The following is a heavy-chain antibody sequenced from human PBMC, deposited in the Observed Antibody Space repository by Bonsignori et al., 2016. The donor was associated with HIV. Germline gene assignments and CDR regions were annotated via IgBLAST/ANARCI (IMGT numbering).Heavy chain of an antibody. V-gene: IGHV4-59*01. CDR3: ARVGEGKYYDNSGYYFYWYFDL. J-gene: IGHJ2*01. CDR2: IYYSGST. Sequence: WIRQPPGKGLQWIGNIYYSGSTNYNPSLKSRVTISGDTSKNQFSLKLSSVTAADTAVYFCARVGEGKYYDNSGYYFYWYFDLWGRGTLVTVSS. D-gene: IGHD3-22*01.